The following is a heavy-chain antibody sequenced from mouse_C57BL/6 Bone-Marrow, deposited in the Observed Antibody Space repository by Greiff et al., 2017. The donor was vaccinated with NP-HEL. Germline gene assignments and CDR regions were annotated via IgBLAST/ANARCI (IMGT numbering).Heavy chain of an antibody. CDR1: GYTFTDYY. V-gene: IGHV1-26*01. CDR3: AELGYYAMDY. J-gene: IGHJ4*01. Sequence: DVKLQESGPELVKPGASVKISCKASGYTFTDYYMNWVKQSHGKSLEWIGDINPNNGGTSYNQKFKGKATLTVDKSSSAAYMELRSLTSEDSAVYYCAELGYYAMDYWGQGTSVTVSS. CDR2: INPNNGGT. D-gene: IGHD4-1*01.